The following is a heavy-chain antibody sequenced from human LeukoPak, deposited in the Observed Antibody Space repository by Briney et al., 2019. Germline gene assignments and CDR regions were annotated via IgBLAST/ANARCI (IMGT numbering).Heavy chain of an antibody. J-gene: IGHJ4*02. CDR2: ISGSGGST. Sequence: GGSLRLSCAASGFTFSSYAMSWVRQAPGKGLEWVSAISGSGGSTYYADSVKGRFTISRDNSKNTLYLQMNSLRAEDTAVYYCAKGRSNYYGSGSPFDYWGQGTLVTASS. V-gene: IGHV3-23*01. CDR3: AKGRSNYYGSGSPFDY. D-gene: IGHD3-10*01. CDR1: GFTFSSYA.